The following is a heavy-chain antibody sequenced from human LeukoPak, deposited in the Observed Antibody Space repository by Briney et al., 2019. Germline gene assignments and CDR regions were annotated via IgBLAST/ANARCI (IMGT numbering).Heavy chain of an antibody. Sequence: ASVKVSCKASGCTFTGYYMHWVRQVPGQGLEWMGWINPNSGGTNYAQKFQGRVTMTRDTSISTAYMELSRLRSDDTAVYYCARSSADDAFDIWGQGTMVTVSS. CDR2: INPNSGGT. J-gene: IGHJ3*02. V-gene: IGHV1-2*02. CDR1: GCTFTGYY. CDR3: ARSSADDAFDI. D-gene: IGHD6-13*01.